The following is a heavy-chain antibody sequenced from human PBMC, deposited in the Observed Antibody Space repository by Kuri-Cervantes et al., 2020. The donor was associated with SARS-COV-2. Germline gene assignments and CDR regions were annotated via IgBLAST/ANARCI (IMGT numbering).Heavy chain of an antibody. Sequence: SETLSLTCTVSGGSASSGSYYGSWIRQPPGKGLEWIGYIYYSGSTNYNPSLKSRVTISVDTSKNQISLKPSSVTAADTAVYYCAKGKWSSSSPLDYWGQGTLVTVSS. CDR2: IYYSGST. J-gene: IGHJ4*02. CDR3: AKGKWSSSSPLDY. CDR1: GGSASSGSYY. D-gene: IGHD6-6*01. V-gene: IGHV4-61*01.